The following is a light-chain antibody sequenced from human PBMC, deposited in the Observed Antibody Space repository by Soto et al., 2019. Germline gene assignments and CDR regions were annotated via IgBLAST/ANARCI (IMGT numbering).Light chain of an antibody. CDR1: QVIASSH. J-gene: IGKJ5*01. V-gene: IGKV3-20*01. CDR3: QQYTNSIT. Sequence: DIVLTQSPGTLSLSPGERATLSCRASQVIASSHLAWHQQKPGQAPRLLIFDTSRRATGIPDRFSGSGSETDFTLTINTLEPEDFAVYYCQQYTNSITFGQGTRLEI. CDR2: DTS.